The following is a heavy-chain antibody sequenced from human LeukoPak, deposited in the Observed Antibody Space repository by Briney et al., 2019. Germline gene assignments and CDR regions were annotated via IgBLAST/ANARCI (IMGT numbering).Heavy chain of an antibody. D-gene: IGHD6-13*01. Sequence: ASVKVSXKASGYSFTGYYMHWVRQAPGQGLEWMGRIDPNSGGTNYAQKFQGRVTMTRDTSISTIYVELSSLTSDDTAVYYCAKAGSRSWYSFDYWGQGTLVTVSS. V-gene: IGHV1-2*06. J-gene: IGHJ4*02. CDR3: AKAGSRSWYSFDY. CDR1: GYSFTGYY. CDR2: IDPNSGGT.